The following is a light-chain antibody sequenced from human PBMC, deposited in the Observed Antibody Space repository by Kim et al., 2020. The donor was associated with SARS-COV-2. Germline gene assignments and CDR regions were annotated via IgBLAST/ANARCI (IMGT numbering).Light chain of an antibody. CDR1: SSDVGNYNL. Sequence: GQSITISCTGTSSDVGNYNLVSWYQQHPGKAPKLIIYDVNKRPSGVSNRFSGSKSGNTASLTISGLQAEDEADYSCCSYAGSITYVFGTGTKVTVL. J-gene: IGLJ1*01. CDR3: CSYAGSITYV. V-gene: IGLV2-23*02. CDR2: DVN.